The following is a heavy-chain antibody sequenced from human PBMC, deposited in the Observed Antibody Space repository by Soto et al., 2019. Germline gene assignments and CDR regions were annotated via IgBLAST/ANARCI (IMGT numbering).Heavy chain of an antibody. CDR2: VWFDENMT. V-gene: IGHV3-33*01. CDR1: GFTFSSYD. J-gene: IGHJ4*02. D-gene: IGHD3-16*01. CDR3: VRGGYANSDY. Sequence: QVQLVESGGGVVQPGRSLRLSCVTSGFTFSSYDMHWVRQTPGKGLDWVAVVWFDENMTYADSVKDRFNISRDNSKNTLYLQMDNLRDDVTVVYFLVRGGYANSDYWGQGNLVTVSS.